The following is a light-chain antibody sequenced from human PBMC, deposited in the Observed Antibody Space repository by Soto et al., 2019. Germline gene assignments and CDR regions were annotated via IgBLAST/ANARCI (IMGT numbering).Light chain of an antibody. Sequence: EIVMAQSPATLSVSPGEGATLSCRASQTVYSNLAWYQQKPGQAPRLLIDDASTRATGIPARFSGSGSGTEFTLTISSLQSEDFAVYYCQQYNKWPLTFGGGTNVEIK. CDR1: QTVYSN. J-gene: IGKJ4*01. CDR3: QQYNKWPLT. V-gene: IGKV3-15*01. CDR2: DAS.